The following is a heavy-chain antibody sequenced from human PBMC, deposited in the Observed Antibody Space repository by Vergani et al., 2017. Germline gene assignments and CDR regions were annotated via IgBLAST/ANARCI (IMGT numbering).Heavy chain of an antibody. CDR3: VRRDFWVGPRTFDF. Sequence: QVQLHQWGAGLLKTSETLSLTCAVSGAAFNSYQWTWIRQSPGRGLEWIGEIDDKGKSKCNPTLKSRVTISVDNSKRHFSLHVTSVTAADSAMYYCVRRDFWVGPRTFDFWGAGTPVTVSS. CDR1: GAAFNSYQ. V-gene: IGHV4-34*01. CDR2: IDDKGKS. D-gene: IGHD3-3*01. J-gene: IGHJ3*01.